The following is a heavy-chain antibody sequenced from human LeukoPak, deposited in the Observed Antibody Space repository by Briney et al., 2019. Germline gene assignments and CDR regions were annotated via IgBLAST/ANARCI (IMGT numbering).Heavy chain of an antibody. V-gene: IGHV3-66*01. Sequence: GGSLRLSCAASGFTVSSNYMNWVRQAPGKGLEWLSIIYSSGSTYYADSVKGRFTISRDNAENSLYLQMNSLRAEDTAVYYCARENFQYWAQGTLVTVSS. CDR2: IYSSGST. CDR3: ARENFQY. J-gene: IGHJ4*02. CDR1: GFTVSSNY.